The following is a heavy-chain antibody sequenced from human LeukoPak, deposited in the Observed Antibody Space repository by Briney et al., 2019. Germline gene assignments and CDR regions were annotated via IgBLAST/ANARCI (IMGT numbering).Heavy chain of an antibody. Sequence: AASVKVSCKASGGTVTTYTLTWVRQAPGQGLEWMGGIIPIFGTPNYAQKFQGRVTITADESTSTAYMELSSLRSEDTAVYYCAREYDSSAPWDYWGQGTLVTVSS. CDR3: AREYDSSAPWDY. CDR1: GGTVTTYT. V-gene: IGHV1-69*13. D-gene: IGHD3-22*01. CDR2: IIPIFGTP. J-gene: IGHJ4*02.